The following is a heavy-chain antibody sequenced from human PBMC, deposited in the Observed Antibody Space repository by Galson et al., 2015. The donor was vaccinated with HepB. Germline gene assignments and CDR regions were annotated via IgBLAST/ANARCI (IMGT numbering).Heavy chain of an antibody. CDR2: IYYSGST. V-gene: IGHV4-31*03. CDR3: AGGLVDIVATIPTGYYFDY. Sequence: TLSLTCTVSGGSISSGGYYWSWIRQHPGKGLEWIGYIYYSGSTYYNPSLKSRVTISVDTSKNQFSLKLSSVTAADTAVYYCAGGLVDIVATIPTGYYFDYWGQGTLVTVSS. CDR1: GGSISSGGYY. J-gene: IGHJ4*02. D-gene: IGHD5-12*01.